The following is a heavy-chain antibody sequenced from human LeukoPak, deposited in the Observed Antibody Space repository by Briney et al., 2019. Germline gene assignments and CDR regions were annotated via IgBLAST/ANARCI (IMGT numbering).Heavy chain of an antibody. J-gene: IGHJ4*02. CDR2: IYYSGST. CDR3: ARVGYYYGSGSYYIRPIYFDY. CDR1: GGSISSYY. D-gene: IGHD3-10*01. Sequence: PSETLSLTCKVSGGSISSYYWSWIRQPPGKGLEWIGYIYYSGSTNYNPSINSRVTISVDTSKNQFSLKLSSVTAADTAVDYCARVGYYYGSGSYYIRPIYFDYWGQGTLVTVSS. V-gene: IGHV4-59*01.